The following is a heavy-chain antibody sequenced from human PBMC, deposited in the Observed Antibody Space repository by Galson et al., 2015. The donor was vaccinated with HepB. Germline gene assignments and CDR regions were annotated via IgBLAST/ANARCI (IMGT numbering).Heavy chain of an antibody. Sequence: SVKVSCKVSGYTLTELSMHWVRQAPGKGLEWMGGFDPEDGETIYAQKFQGRVTMTEDTSTDTAYMELSSLRSEDTAVYYCATMGQELLRHANWFDPWGQGTLVTVSS. CDR1: GYTLTELS. CDR2: FDPEDGET. D-gene: IGHD1-26*01. CDR3: ATMGQELLRHANWFDP. V-gene: IGHV1-24*01. J-gene: IGHJ5*02.